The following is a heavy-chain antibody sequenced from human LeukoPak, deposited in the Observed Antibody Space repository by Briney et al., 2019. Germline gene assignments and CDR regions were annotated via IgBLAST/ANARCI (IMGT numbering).Heavy chain of an antibody. Sequence: SETLSLTCTVSGGSISSYYWSWIRQPPGKGLEWIGYIYYSGSTNYNPSLKSRVTISVDTSKNQFSLKLSSETAADTAVYYCARHVGPSPSFDPWGQGTLVTVSS. J-gene: IGHJ5*02. D-gene: IGHD3-10*01. V-gene: IGHV4-59*08. CDR3: ARHVGPSPSFDP. CDR1: GGSISSYY. CDR2: IYYSGST.